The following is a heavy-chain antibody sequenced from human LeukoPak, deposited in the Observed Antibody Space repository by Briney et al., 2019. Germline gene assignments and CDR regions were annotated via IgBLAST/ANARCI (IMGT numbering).Heavy chain of an antibody. CDR3: ARSNYDFWSGYRNYFDY. CDR2: ISGSGGST. Sequence: PGGSLRLSCAASGFTFTSYAMSWVRQAPGKGLERVSAISGSGGSTYYADSVKGRFTISRDNSKNTVYLQMNSLRAEDTAVYYCARSNYDFWSGYRNYFDYWGQGTLVTVSS. V-gene: IGHV3-23*01. J-gene: IGHJ4*02. D-gene: IGHD3-3*01. CDR1: GFTFTSYA.